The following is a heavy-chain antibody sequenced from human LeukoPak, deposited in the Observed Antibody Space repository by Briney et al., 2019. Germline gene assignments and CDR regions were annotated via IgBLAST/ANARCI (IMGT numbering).Heavy chain of an antibody. CDR2: TSPSSRST. V-gene: IGHV3-11*05. D-gene: IGHD1-14*01. Sequence: GGSLRLSCAASVFIYSDHYMSWIRQAPGKGLEWVSYTSPSSRSTNYADSVKGRFTISRDNAKKSLYLRMNSLRAEDTAVYYCARDRYNSFVDYWGQGTLVTVSS. J-gene: IGHJ4*02. CDR3: ARDRYNSFVDY. CDR1: VFIYSDHY.